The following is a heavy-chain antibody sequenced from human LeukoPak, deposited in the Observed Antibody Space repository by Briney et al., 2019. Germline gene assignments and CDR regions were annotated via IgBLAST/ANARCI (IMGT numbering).Heavy chain of an antibody. V-gene: IGHV3-23*01. D-gene: IGHD3-22*01. CDR1: GFTFSTYA. J-gene: IGHJ3*02. Sequence: GGSLRLSCAASGFTFSTYAMSWVRQAPGKGLEWVSAITGSGGSTYYADSVKGRFTISRDNSKNTLYLQMNSLRAEDTAVYYCARGQNYYDSSGYYPDAFDIWGQGTMVTVSS. CDR3: ARGQNYYDSSGYYPDAFDI. CDR2: ITGSGGST.